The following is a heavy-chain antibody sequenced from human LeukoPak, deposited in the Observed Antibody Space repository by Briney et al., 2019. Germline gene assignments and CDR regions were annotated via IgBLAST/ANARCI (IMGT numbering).Heavy chain of an antibody. V-gene: IGHV3-30*04. J-gene: IGHJ4*02. D-gene: IGHD3-10*01. CDR2: ISYDGSNK. CDR3: ARDQAGSGHYADY. Sequence: GGSLRLSCAASGLTFSSYAMHWVRQAPGKGLEWVAVISYDGSNKYYADSVKGRFTISRDNSKNTLYLQMNSLRVEDTAVYYCARDQAGSGHYADYWGQGTLVTVSS. CDR1: GLTFSSYA.